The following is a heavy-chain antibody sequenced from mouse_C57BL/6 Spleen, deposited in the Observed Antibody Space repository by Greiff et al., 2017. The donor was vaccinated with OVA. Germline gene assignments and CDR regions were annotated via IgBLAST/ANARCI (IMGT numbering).Heavy chain of an antibody. CDR3: ARGYYGSSYDY. V-gene: IGHV5-4*03. Sequence: EVKLVESGGGLVKPGGSLKLSCAASGFTFSSYAMSWVRQTPEKRLEWVATISDGGSYTYYPDNVKGRFPISRDNAKNNLYLQMSHLKSEDTAMYYCARGYYGSSYDYWGQGTTLTVSS. CDR1: GFTFSSYA. J-gene: IGHJ2*01. CDR2: ISDGGSYT. D-gene: IGHD1-1*01.